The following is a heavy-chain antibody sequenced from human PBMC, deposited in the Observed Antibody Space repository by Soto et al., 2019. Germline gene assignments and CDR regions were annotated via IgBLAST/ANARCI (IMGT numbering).Heavy chain of an antibody. CDR1: GFTFSSYG. V-gene: IGHV3-33*01. CDR3: ARDHSSSWSQLYYYYYYGMDV. Sequence: GGSLRLSCAASGFTFSSYGMHWVRQAPGKGLEWVAVIWYDGSNKYYADSVKGRFTISRDNSKNTLYLQMNSLRAEDTAVYYCARDHSSSWSQLYYYYYYGMDVWGQGTTVTVSS. D-gene: IGHD6-13*01. CDR2: IWYDGSNK. J-gene: IGHJ6*02.